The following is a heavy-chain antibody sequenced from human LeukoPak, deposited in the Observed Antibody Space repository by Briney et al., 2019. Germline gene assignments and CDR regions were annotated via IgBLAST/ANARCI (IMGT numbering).Heavy chain of an antibody. CDR3: AKGPMIVVSYFDY. CDR2: ISGSGGST. J-gene: IGHJ4*02. Sequence: GGSLRLSCAASGFTFSSYAMSWVRQAPGKGLEWVSAISGSGGSTYYADSVKGRFTISRDNSKNTLYLQMYSLRAEDTAVYYCAKGPMIVVSYFDYWGQGTLVTVSS. D-gene: IGHD3-22*01. CDR1: GFTFSSYA. V-gene: IGHV3-23*01.